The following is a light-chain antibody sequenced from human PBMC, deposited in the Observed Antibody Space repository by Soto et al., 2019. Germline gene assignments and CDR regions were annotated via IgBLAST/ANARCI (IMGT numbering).Light chain of an antibody. V-gene: IGLV3-21*04. CDR3: QVWDTSRDHQM. Sequence: SYELTQQPSVSVAPGKTARITCGGDNIGSESVNWYQQRPGQAPVLVIYYDSDRPSGIPERFSGSNSGNTATLTISSVEAGDDAYYYSQVWDTSRDHQMFGGGTKLTVL. CDR1: NIGSES. CDR2: YDS. J-gene: IGLJ3*02.